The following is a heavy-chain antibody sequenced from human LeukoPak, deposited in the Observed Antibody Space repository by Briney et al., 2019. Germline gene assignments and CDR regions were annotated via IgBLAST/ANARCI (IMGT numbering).Heavy chain of an antibody. D-gene: IGHD4/OR15-4a*01. Sequence: SEALSLTCTVSGGSISSGDYYWRWIRQPPGKGLEWIGYIYYSGSTYYNPSLKSRVTISVDTSKNQFSLKLSSVTAADTAVYYCARDSYGATGAFDIWGQGTMVTVSS. V-gene: IGHV4-30-4*08. CDR1: GGSISSGDYY. CDR3: ARDSYGATGAFDI. CDR2: IYYSGST. J-gene: IGHJ3*02.